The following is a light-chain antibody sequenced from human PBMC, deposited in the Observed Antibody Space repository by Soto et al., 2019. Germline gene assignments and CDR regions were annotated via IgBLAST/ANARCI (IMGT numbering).Light chain of an antibody. V-gene: IGKV3-15*01. CDR2: RSS. J-gene: IGKJ5*01. CDR1: QPVYSN. CDR3: QKSGYSPIT. Sequence: GMTQFPGTVSVCPVEIPTVSGRASQPVYSNVAWYQQRPGQHPRLLIYRSSSRATGIPARFSGSGSGTEFTLTIYRLEPEDFAVYYCQKSGYSPITCGQGKRLAIK.